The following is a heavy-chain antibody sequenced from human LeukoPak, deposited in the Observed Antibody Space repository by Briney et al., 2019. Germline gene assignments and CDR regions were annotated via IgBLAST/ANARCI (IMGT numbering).Heavy chain of an antibody. Sequence: GGSLRLSCAASGFTFSSYWMHWVRQAPGKGLVWVSRINSDGSSTSYADSVKGRFTISRDNSKNTLYLQMGSLRAEDMAVYYCARDSSSHISPLFDYWGQGTLVTVSS. V-gene: IGHV3-74*01. CDR2: INSDGSST. D-gene: IGHD6-13*01. CDR3: ARDSSSHISPLFDY. J-gene: IGHJ4*02. CDR1: GFTFSSYW.